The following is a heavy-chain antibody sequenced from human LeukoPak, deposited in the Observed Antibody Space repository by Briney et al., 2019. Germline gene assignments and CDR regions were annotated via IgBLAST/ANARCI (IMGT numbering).Heavy chain of an antibody. Sequence: GGSLRLSCAASGCTISSYAMSWGRQAPGKGLGLVSAISGSGGSTYYADSVKGRFTISRDNSKNTLYLQMNSLRAEDTAVYYCAKAYFTMIVVVITPYAFDIWGQGTMVTVSS. CDR3: AKAYFTMIVVVITPYAFDI. CDR1: GCTISSYA. V-gene: IGHV3-23*01. J-gene: IGHJ3*02. CDR2: ISGSGGST. D-gene: IGHD3-22*01.